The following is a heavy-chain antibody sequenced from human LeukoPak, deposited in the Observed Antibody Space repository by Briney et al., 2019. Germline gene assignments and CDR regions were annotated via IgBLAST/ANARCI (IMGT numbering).Heavy chain of an antibody. V-gene: IGHV1-18*01. D-gene: IGHD6-13*01. CDR3: ARDQVDRYGYSSSWYSDY. CDR1: GYTFTSYG. J-gene: IGHJ4*02. Sequence: GASVKVSCKASGYTFTSYGISWVRQAPGQGLEWMGWISAYNGNTNYAQKLQGRVTMTTDTSTSTAYMELRSLRSDDTAVYYCARDQVDRYGYSSSWYSDYWGQGTLVTVSS. CDR2: ISAYNGNT.